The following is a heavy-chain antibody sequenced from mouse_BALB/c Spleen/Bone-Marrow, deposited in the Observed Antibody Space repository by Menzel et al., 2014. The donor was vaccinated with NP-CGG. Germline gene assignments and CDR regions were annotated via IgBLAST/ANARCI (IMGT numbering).Heavy chain of an antibody. V-gene: IGHV1S81*02. Sequence: LQQSGAELVKPGASVKLSCKASGYTFTNYFMYWVKQRPGQGLEWIGEINPNNGGTNFNENFKSKATLTLDKSSSTAYMQLSSLTSEDSAVYYCTRSGPWFAYWGHGTLVTVSA. CDR3: TRSGPWFAY. J-gene: IGHJ3*01. CDR1: GYTFTNYF. CDR2: INPNNGGT.